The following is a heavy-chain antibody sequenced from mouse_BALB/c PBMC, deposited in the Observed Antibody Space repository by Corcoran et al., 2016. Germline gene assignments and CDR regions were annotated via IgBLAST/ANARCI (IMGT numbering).Heavy chain of an antibody. J-gene: IGHJ2*01. CDR2: ILPGSGST. V-gene: IGHV1-9*01. CDR1: GYTFSSYW. CDR3: ASPWDVGY. Sequence: QVQLQQSGAELMKPGASVKISCTATGYTFSSYWIEWVKQRPGHGLEWIGEILPGSGSTNYNEKFKGKATFTADTSSNTAYMQLSSLTSEDSAVYYCASPWDVGYWGQGTTLTVSS. D-gene: IGHD4-1*01.